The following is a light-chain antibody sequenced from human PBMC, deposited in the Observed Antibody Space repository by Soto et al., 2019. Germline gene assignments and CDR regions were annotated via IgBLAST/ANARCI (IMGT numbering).Light chain of an antibody. CDR1: SSDVGNYNY. J-gene: IGLJ1*01. CDR2: MVS. CDR3: TSPNPGSLYV. Sequence: QSALTQPASVSGSPGQSITISCTGTSSDVGNYNYVSWYQQYPGRVPKLLIYMVSNRPSGVSNRFSGSKSGNTASLTISGLQAEEQADSFCTSPNPGSLYVFGTGTKVTVL. V-gene: IGLV2-14*01.